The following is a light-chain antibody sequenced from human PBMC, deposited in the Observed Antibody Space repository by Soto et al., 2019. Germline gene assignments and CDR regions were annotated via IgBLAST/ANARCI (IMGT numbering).Light chain of an antibody. J-gene: IGKJ4*01. CDR3: QQRINWPPLT. CDR1: QSVSSS. CDR2: DAS. Sequence: EIVLTQSPATLSLSPGEGATLSCRASQSVSSSLAWYQQEPGQAPRLLIYDASNRATAIPARFSGSGSGTDFPLTISTLEPEDFAVYHCQQRINWPPLTFGGGTKVDIK. V-gene: IGKV3-11*01.